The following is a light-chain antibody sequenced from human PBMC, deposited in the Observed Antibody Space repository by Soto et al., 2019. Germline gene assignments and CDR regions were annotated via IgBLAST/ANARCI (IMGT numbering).Light chain of an antibody. CDR1: SSNIGAGYD. CDR2: GNS. CDR3: QSYDSSLSAL. V-gene: IGLV1-40*01. J-gene: IGLJ3*02. Sequence: SVLTQPPSVSGAPGQRVTISCTGSSSNIGAGYDVHWYQQLPGTAPKLLIYGNSNRPSGVPDRFSGSKSGTSASLAITGLQAEDEADYYCQSYDSSLSALFGGGTKLIVL.